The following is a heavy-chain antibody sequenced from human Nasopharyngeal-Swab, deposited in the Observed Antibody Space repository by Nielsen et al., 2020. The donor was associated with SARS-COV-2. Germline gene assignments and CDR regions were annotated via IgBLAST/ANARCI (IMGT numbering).Heavy chain of an antibody. CDR1: GFTFNNYN. CDR2: ISSSSSYI. Sequence: GESLKISCAASGFTFNNYNFNWVRQAPGKELEWVSSISSSSSYIYYADSVKGRFTISRDNAKNSLYLQMNSLRAEDTAVYYCARDGLDYDFWSAYFMDVWGQGTTVTVSS. V-gene: IGHV3-21*01. CDR3: ARDGLDYDFWSAYFMDV. J-gene: IGHJ6*02. D-gene: IGHD3-3*01.